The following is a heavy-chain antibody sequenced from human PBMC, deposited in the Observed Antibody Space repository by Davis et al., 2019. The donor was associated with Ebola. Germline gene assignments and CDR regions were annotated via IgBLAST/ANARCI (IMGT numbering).Heavy chain of an antibody. CDR2: IDKSGSMI. V-gene: IGHV3-11*01. D-gene: IGHD3-10*01. CDR3: ARGHYGLDV. Sequence: PGGSLRLSCSASGFNFNFYGMTWVRQAPGKGLEWVSWIDKSGSMIYYADSVKGRFTISRDNAKNSLYLQMSSLRAEDTALYYCARGHYGLDVWGQGTTVTVSS. J-gene: IGHJ6*02. CDR1: GFNFNFYG.